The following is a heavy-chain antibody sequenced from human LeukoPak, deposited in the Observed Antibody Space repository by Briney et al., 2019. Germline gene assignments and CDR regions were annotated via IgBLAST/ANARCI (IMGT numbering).Heavy chain of an antibody. CDR1: GFTFSSYG. V-gene: IGHV3-30*02. Sequence: PGGSLRLSCAASGFTFSSYGMHWVRQAPGKGLEWVAFIRYDGSNKYYADSVKGRFTISRDNSKNTLYLQMNSLRAEDTAVYYCAKDRDVLLWFGEDMDVWGKGTTVTISS. D-gene: IGHD3-10*01. CDR3: AKDRDVLLWFGEDMDV. CDR2: IRYDGSNK. J-gene: IGHJ6*03.